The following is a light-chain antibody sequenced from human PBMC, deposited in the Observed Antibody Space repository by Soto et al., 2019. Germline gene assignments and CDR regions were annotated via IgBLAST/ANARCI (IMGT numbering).Light chain of an antibody. Sequence: EIVMTQSPATLSVSPGERATLSCRASQSVSSNLAWYQQRPGQAPRLLIYGASTRATGIPAWFSGSGSGTEFTLTISSLQSEDFAVYYCQQYNKWPLFTFGPGTRVDIK. V-gene: IGKV3-15*01. CDR3: QQYNKWPLFT. CDR2: GAS. CDR1: QSVSSN. J-gene: IGKJ3*01.